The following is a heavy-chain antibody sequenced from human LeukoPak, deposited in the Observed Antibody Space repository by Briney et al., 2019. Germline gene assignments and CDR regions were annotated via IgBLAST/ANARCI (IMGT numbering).Heavy chain of an antibody. CDR2: ISSSSSYI. CDR1: GFTFSSYS. Sequence: GGSLRLSCAASGFTFSSYSMNWVRQAPGKGLEWVSSISSSSSYIYYADSVKGRFTIYRDNAKNTLYLQMNSLRAEDTAVYYCARVAGSYAAPDYWGQGTLVTVSS. D-gene: IGHD3-16*01. V-gene: IGHV3-21*01. CDR3: ARVAGSYAAPDY. J-gene: IGHJ4*02.